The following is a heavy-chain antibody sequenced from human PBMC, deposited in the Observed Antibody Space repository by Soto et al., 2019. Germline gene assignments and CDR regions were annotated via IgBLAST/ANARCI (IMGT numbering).Heavy chain of an antibody. D-gene: IGHD1-1*01. J-gene: IGHJ6*02. CDR1: GYTFTGYY. Sequence: ASVKVSCKASGYTFTGYYMHWVRQAPGQGLEWMGWINPNSGGTNYAQKFQGRVTMTRDTSISTAYMELSRLRSDDTAVYYCARDTGTTYYYGTDVWGQGTTVTVSS. CDR2: INPNSGGT. CDR3: ARDTGTTYYYGTDV. V-gene: IGHV1-2*02.